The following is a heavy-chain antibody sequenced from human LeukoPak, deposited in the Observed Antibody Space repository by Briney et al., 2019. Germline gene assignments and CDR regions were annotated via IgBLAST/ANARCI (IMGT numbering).Heavy chain of an antibody. D-gene: IGHD2-15*01. CDR2: IYSGGST. CDR3: ARERVVAAMPYGMDV. J-gene: IGHJ6*02. Sequence: GGSLRLSWAAAGFTVSSNYMSWVRQAPGEGLEWVSVIYSGGSTYYADSVKGRFTISRDNSKNTLYLQMNSLRAEDPAVYYCARERVVAAMPYGMDVWGRGTTVTVSS. CDR1: GFTVSSNY. V-gene: IGHV3-66*01.